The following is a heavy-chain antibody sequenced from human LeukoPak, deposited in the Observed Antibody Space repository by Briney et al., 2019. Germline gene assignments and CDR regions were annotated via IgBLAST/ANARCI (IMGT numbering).Heavy chain of an antibody. V-gene: IGHV1-69*06. CDR3: ARDRDDILTGYTRFDP. CDR1: GGTFSSYA. D-gene: IGHD3-9*01. CDR2: IIPIFGTA. Sequence: SVKVSCKASGGTFSSYAISWVRQAPGQGLEWMGGIIPIFGTASYAQKFQGRVTITADKSTSTAYMELSSLRSEDTAVYYCARDRDDILTGYTRFDPWGQGTLVTVSS. J-gene: IGHJ5*02.